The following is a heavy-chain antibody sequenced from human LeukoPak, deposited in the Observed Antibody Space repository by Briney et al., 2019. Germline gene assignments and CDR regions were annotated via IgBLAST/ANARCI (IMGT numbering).Heavy chain of an antibody. CDR3: AKSDSVVPNYFDY. CDR2: ITSSGGST. Sequence: GGTLRLSCAASGFTFNTYGMTWVRQAPGKGLEWVSAITSSGGSTYYGDSVKGRFTISRDNSRNTLYLQMNSLRVDDTAVYYCAKSDSVVPNYFDYWGQGTLVTVSS. CDR1: GFTFNTYG. D-gene: IGHD4-23*01. J-gene: IGHJ4*02. V-gene: IGHV3-23*01.